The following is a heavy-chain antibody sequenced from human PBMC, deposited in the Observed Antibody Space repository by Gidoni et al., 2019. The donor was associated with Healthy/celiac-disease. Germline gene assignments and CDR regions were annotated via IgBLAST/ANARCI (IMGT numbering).Heavy chain of an antibody. CDR2: IIPIFGTS. V-gene: IGHV1-69*06. J-gene: IGHJ6*03. CDR1: GGTFSSYA. CDR3: ASQMVVGKLVNYYYYYYMDV. Sequence: QVQLVQSGAEVKKPGSSVKVSCKASGGTFSSYAISWVRQAPGQGLEWMGGIIPIFGTSNYEQKFQGRVTITADKSTSTAYMELSSLRSEDTAVYYCASQMVVGKLVNYYYYYYMDVWGKGTTVTVSS. D-gene: IGHD3-22*01.